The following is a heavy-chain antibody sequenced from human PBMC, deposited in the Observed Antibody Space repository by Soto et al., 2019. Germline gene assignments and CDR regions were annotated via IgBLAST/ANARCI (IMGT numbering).Heavy chain of an antibody. CDR1: GGSISSGGYY. CDR3: ARDLNWNYFTYGMDV. V-gene: IGHV4-31*03. J-gene: IGHJ6*02. Sequence: QVQVQESGPGLVKPSQTLFLTCTVSGGSISSGGYYWSWIRQHPGKGLEWIGYIYYSGSTYYNPSIKSRVTISVDTSKHPFSLKLSSVTAADTAVYYCARDLNWNYFTYGMDVWGQGTTVTVSS. D-gene: IGHD1-7*01. CDR2: IYYSGST.